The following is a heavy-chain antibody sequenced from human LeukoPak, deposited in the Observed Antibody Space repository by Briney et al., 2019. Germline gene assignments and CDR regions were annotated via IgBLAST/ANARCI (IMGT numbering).Heavy chain of an antibody. V-gene: IGHV4-34*01. Sequence: PSETLSLTCAVYGGSFSGYYWSWIRQPPGKGLEWIGEINDSGSTNYSPSLKSRVTISVDTSKNQFSLRLSSVTAADTAVYYCARGADCGGDCYWEGYYYYGMGVWGQGTTVTVSS. CDR2: INDSGST. CDR1: GGSFSGYY. CDR3: ARGADCGGDCYWEGYYYYGMGV. D-gene: IGHD2-21*02. J-gene: IGHJ6*02.